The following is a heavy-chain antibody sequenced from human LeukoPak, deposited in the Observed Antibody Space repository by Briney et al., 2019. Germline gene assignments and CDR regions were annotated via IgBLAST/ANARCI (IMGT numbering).Heavy chain of an antibody. CDR2: INHSGST. CDR3: ARGRKGYSYGPGRYFDY. CDR1: GGSFSGYY. V-gene: IGHV4-34*01. J-gene: IGHJ4*02. D-gene: IGHD5-18*01. Sequence: SETLSLTCAVYGGSFSGYYWSWIHQPPGKGLEWIGEINHSGSTNYNPSLKSRVTISVDTSKNQFSLKLSSVTAADTAVYYCARGRKGYSYGPGRYFDYWGQGTLVTVSS.